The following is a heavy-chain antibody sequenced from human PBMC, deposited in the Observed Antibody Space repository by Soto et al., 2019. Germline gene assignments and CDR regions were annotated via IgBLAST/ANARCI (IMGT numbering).Heavy chain of an antibody. CDR3: ARHPERIAEIGWFDP. CDR2: ISSSSSTI. J-gene: IGHJ5*02. V-gene: IGHV3-48*01. D-gene: IGHD6-13*01. CDR1: GFTFSSYS. Sequence: EVQLVESGGGLVQPGGSLRLSCAASGFTFSSYSMNWVRQAPGKGLEWVSYISSSSSTIYYADSVKGRFTSYRDNAKNSLYLQMNSLRAEDTAVYYCARHPERIAEIGWFDPWGQGTLVTVSS.